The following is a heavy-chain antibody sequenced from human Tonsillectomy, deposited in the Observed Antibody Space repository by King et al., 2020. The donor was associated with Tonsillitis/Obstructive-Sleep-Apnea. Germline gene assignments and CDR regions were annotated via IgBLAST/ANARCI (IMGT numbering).Heavy chain of an antibody. J-gene: IGHJ6*03. CDR2: IIPIFGIP. Sequence: VQLVQSGAEVKKPGSSVKVSCKASGGTFSSYALSWVRQAPGQGLEWMGRIIPIFGIPNYAQKFQGRVTITADKSTSTAYMELSSLRSEDTAVYYCARDVKDYYYYYYVDVWGKGTTVTVSS. D-gene: IGHD3-9*01. V-gene: IGHV1-69*09. CDR3: ARDVKDYYYYYYVDV. CDR1: GGTFSSYA.